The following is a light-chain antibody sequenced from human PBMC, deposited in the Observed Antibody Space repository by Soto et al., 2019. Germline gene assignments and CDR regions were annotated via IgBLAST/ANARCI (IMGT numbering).Light chain of an antibody. Sequence: QSVLAQPPSVSGSPGQSIAIYCTGKSSDIGSYNSISWYQQYPGKAPTPMIHDVSDRPSGVSNRFSGSKSGNTASLTISGLQAEDEADYYCSSFTSSGSYVFGSGTKVTVL. J-gene: IGLJ1*01. V-gene: IGLV2-14*03. CDR1: SSDIGSYNS. CDR2: DVS. CDR3: SSFTSSGSYV.